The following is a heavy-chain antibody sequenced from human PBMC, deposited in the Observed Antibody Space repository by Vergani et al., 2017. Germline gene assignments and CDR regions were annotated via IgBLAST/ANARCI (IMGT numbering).Heavy chain of an antibody. J-gene: IGHJ3*02. D-gene: IGHD1-26*01. CDR1: GGTFSSYA. V-gene: IGHV1-69*04. CDR2: IIPILGIA. Sequence: QVQLVQSGAEVKKPGSSVKFSCKASGGTFSSYAISWVRQAPGQGLEWMGRIIPILGIANDAQKFQGRVTITADKSTSPAYMELSSLRSEDTAVYYCARLREGSAFSRWGQGTMVTVSS. CDR3: ARLREGSAFSR.